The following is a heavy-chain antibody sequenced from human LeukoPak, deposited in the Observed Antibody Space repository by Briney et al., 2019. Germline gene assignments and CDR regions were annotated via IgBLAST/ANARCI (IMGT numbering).Heavy chain of an antibody. CDR1: GFTFSSYA. CDR3: AKGTGGLSAAAGTPGY. D-gene: IGHD6-13*01. V-gene: IGHV3-23*01. CDR2: ISGSGGST. Sequence: PGGSLRLSCAASGFTFSSYAMSWVRQAPGKGLEWVSAISGSGGSTYYADSVKGRFTISRDNSKNTLYLQMNSLRAEDTAVYYGAKGTGGLSAAAGTPGYWGQGTLVTVSS. J-gene: IGHJ4*02.